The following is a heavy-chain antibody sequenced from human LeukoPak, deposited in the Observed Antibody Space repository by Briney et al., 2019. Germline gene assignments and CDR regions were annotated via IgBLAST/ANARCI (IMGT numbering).Heavy chain of an antibody. CDR3: AKTRTGSYFKACFDY. V-gene: IGHV3-23*01. D-gene: IGHD1-26*01. CDR1: GFTFSSYA. CDR2: ISGSGGST. J-gene: IGHJ4*02. Sequence: GGSLRLSCAASGFTFSSYAMSWVRQAPGKGLEWVSAISGSGGSTYYADSVKGRFTISRDNSKNTLYLQMNSLRAEDTAVYYCAKTRTGSYFKACFDYWGQGTLVTVSS.